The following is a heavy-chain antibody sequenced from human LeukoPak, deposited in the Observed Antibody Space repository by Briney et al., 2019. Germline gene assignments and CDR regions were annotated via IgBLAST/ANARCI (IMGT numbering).Heavy chain of an antibody. CDR1: GFTFSSYG. J-gene: IGHJ4*02. V-gene: IGHV3-30*18. Sequence: GRSLRLSCAASGFTFSSYGMHWVRQAPGKGLEWVAVISYDGSNEFYADSVKGRFTISRDNSKNTLYLQMNSLRAEDTAVYYCAKSGLNRFDYWGQGTLVTVSS. CDR3: AKSGLNRFDY. D-gene: IGHD2-15*01. CDR2: ISYDGSNE.